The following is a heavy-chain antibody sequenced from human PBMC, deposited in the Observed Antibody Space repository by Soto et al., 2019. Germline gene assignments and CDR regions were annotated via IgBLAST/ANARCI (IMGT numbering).Heavy chain of an antibody. J-gene: IGHJ5*02. CDR2: INHSGST. CDR1: GGSFSGYY. Sequence: PSETLSLTCAVYGGSFSGYYWSWIRQPPGKGLEWIGEINHSGSTNYNPSLKSRVTISVDTSKNQFSLKLSSVTAADTAVYYCASFRRGYCSGGSCQRNWFDPWGQGTLVTVSS. D-gene: IGHD2-15*01. V-gene: IGHV4-34*01. CDR3: ASFRRGYCSGGSCQRNWFDP.